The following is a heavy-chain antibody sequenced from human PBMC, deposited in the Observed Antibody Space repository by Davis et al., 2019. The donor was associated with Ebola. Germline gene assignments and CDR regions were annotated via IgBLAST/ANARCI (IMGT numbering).Heavy chain of an antibody. D-gene: IGHD3-16*02. J-gene: IGHJ4*02. CDR2: INHSGST. Sequence: MPSETLSLTCAVYGGSFSGYYWNWIRQPPGKGLEWIGEINHSGSTNYNPSLKSRVTISVDTSKNQFSLKLSSVTAADTAVYYCARSRDDYVWGSYRTAQKDTYYFDYWGQGTLVTVSS. CDR1: GGSFSGYY. CDR3: ARSRDDYVWGSYRTAQKDTYYFDY. V-gene: IGHV4-34*01.